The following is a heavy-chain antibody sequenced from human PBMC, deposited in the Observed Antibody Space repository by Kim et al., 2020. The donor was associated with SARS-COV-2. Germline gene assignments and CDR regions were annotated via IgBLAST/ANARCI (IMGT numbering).Heavy chain of an antibody. CDR2: INHSGST. CDR3: ARGIRSSGWYVRGYGMDV. CDR1: GGSFSGYY. J-gene: IGHJ6*02. Sequence: SETLSLTCAVYGGSFSGYYWSWIRQPPGKGLEWIGEINHSGSTNYNPSLKSRVTISVDTSKNQFSLKLSSVTAADTAVYYCARGIRSSGWYVRGYGMDVWGQGTTVTVSS. D-gene: IGHD6-19*01. V-gene: IGHV4-34*01.